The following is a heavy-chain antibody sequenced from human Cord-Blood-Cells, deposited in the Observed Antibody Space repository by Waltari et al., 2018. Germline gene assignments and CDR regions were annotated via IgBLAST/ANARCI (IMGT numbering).Heavy chain of an antibody. CDR1: GGSFSGYY. V-gene: IGHV4-34*01. J-gene: IGHJ4*02. CDR3: ARHYRGHFDY. CDR2: INHSGST. Sequence: QVQLQQWGAGLLKPSETLSLTCAVYGGSFSGYYWSWIRQPPGKGLEWIGEINHSGSTNYNPSLKSRVTISVDTSKNQFSLKLSSVTAADTAVYYCARHYRGHFDYWGQGTLVTVSS. D-gene: IGHD3-10*01.